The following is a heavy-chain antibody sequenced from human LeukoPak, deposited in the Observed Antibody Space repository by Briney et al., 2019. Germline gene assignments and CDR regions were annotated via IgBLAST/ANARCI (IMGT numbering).Heavy chain of an antibody. V-gene: IGHV1-2*02. CDR1: GYTFTGYY. D-gene: IGHD6-19*01. CDR3: ARDLTSSGREDY. CDR2: INPNSGGT. Sequence: ASVKVSCKASGYTFTGYYMHWVRQAPGQGLEWMGWINPNSGGTNYAQKFQGRVTMTRDASISTAYMELSRLRSDDTAVYYCARDLTSSGREDYWGQGTLVTVSS. J-gene: IGHJ4*02.